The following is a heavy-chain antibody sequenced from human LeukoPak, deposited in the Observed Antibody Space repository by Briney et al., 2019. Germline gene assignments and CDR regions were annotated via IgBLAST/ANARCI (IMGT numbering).Heavy chain of an antibody. J-gene: IGHJ4*02. CDR1: GFTFSDYY. CDR3: ARDPNLYDSSGYYFYYFDY. D-gene: IGHD3-22*01. Sequence: GGSLRLSCAASGFTFSDYYMSWIRQAPGKGLEWVSYISSSGSTIYYADSVKGRFTISRDNAKNSLYLQMNSLRAEDTAVYYCARDPNLYDSSGYYFYYFDYWSQGTLVTVSS. CDR2: ISSSGSTI. V-gene: IGHV3-11*01.